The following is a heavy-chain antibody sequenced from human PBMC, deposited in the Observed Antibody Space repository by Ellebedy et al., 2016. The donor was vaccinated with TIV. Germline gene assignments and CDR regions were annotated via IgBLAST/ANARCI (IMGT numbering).Heavy chain of an antibody. CDR3: ARAMVRGAHDAFDL. CDR1: GFNFRSYW. CDR2: ISSTSSFI. J-gene: IGHJ3*01. D-gene: IGHD3-10*01. Sequence: GGSLRLSCAASGFNFRSYWMTWVRQAPGKGLEWVSSISSTSSFIYYADSVKGRFTISKDNAKNSLSLQMNSLRAEDTAVYYCARAMVRGAHDAFDLWGQGTMVTVSS. V-gene: IGHV3-21*01.